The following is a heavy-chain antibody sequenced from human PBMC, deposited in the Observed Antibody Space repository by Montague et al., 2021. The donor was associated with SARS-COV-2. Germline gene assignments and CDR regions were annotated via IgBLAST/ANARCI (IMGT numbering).Heavy chain of an antibody. V-gene: IGHV4-39*01. CDR3: ARPLVRGVPNAFDI. D-gene: IGHD3-10*01. CDR2: IYYSGTT. J-gene: IGHJ3*02. CDR1: GGSITRNYY. Sequence: SETLSLTCTFSGGSITRNYYLGWNRQPPAKGLVWVGNIYYSGTTFINPPPQSRVTISVDASKNQFSLNLTSLTAADTAAYYCARPLVRGVPNAFDIWGQGAMVIVSS.